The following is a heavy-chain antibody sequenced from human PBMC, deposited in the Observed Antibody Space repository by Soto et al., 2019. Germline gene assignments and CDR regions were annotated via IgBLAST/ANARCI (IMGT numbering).Heavy chain of an antibody. J-gene: IGHJ4*02. Sequence: ASVKVSCKAAGYAFTSYGISWVRQAPGQGLDWMGWISAYNGNTNYAQKLQGRVTMTTDTSTSTAYMELRSLRSDDTAVYYCVRDTSYCSGGSCLPPAFGYWGQGTLVTVSS. CDR3: VRDTSYCSGGSCLPPAFGY. CDR1: GYAFTSYG. CDR2: ISAYNGNT. V-gene: IGHV1-18*01. D-gene: IGHD2-15*01.